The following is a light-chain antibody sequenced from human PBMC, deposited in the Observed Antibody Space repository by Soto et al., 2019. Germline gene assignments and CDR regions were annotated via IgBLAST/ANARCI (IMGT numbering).Light chain of an antibody. Sequence: QSALTQPASVSGSPGQSITISCTGTSSDVGSYNLVSWYQQHPGKAPKLMIYEGSKRPSGVSNRSSGSKSGNTASLTISGLQAEDEADYYCCSYAGSSIYVFGTGTRSPS. J-gene: IGLJ1*01. V-gene: IGLV2-23*01. CDR2: EGS. CDR1: SSDVGSYNL. CDR3: CSYAGSSIYV.